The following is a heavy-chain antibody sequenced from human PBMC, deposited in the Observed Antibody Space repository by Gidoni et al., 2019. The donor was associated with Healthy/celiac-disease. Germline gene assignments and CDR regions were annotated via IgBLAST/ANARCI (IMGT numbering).Heavy chain of an antibody. J-gene: IGHJ3*02. CDR1: GGSISSYY. D-gene: IGHD3-3*01. Sequence: QVQLQESGPGLVKPSETLSLTCTVSGGSISSYYWSWIRQPPGKGLEWIGYIYYSGSTNYNPSLKSRVTISVDTSKNQFSLKLSSVTAADTAVYYCARDKRFWSGYQQDHDAFDIWGQGTMVTVSS. V-gene: IGHV4-59*01. CDR2: IYYSGST. CDR3: ARDKRFWSGYQQDHDAFDI.